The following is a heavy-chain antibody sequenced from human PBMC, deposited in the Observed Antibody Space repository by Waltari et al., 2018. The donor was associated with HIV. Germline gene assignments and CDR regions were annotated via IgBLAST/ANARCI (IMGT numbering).Heavy chain of an antibody. CDR2: TYYSGSS. CDR3: ARGYYYGSGSYYNP. J-gene: IGHJ5*02. V-gene: IGHV4-59*01. Sequence: QVQLQESGPGLVKPSETLSLTCTVSGGSISRYYWSWIRQPPGKGLEWIGYTYYSGSSNYNPSLKSRVTISVDTSKNQFSLKLSSVTAADTAVYYCARGYYYGSGSYYNPWGQGTLVTVSS. D-gene: IGHD3-10*01. CDR1: GGSISRYY.